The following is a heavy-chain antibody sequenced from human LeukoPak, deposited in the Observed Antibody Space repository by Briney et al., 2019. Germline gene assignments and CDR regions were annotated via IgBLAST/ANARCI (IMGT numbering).Heavy chain of an antibody. D-gene: IGHD5-18*01. CDR1: GGSFSGYY. CDR3: ARGLDTAMVKNFDY. CDR2: INHSGST. Sequence: SETLSLTCTVYGGSFSGYYWSWIRQPPGKGLEWIGEINHSGSTNYNPSLKSRVTISVDTSKNQFSLKLSSVTAADTAVYYCARGLDTAMVKNFDYWGQGTLATVSS. J-gene: IGHJ4*02. V-gene: IGHV4-34*01.